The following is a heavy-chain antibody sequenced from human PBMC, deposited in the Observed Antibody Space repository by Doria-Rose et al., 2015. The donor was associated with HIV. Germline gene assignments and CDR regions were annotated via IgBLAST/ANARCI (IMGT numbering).Heavy chain of an antibody. J-gene: IGHJ4*02. CDR1: GVSLSSPGMG. D-gene: IGHD6-13*01. V-gene: IGHV2-26*01. CDR3: ARIKSSRWYHKYYFDF. Sequence: QITLKESGPVLVKPTETLTLTCTVSGVSLSSPGMGVSWIRQPPGKALEWLANIFSDDESSYKPSLKSRLTISRVTSKSQVVLTMTDMDPVDTATYYCARIKSSRWYHKYYFDFWGQGTLVIVSA. CDR2: IFSDDES.